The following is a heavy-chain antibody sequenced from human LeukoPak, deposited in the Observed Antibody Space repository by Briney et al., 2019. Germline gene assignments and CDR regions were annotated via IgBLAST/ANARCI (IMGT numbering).Heavy chain of an antibody. CDR2: ISGSGGST. CDR1: GFTFSSYA. V-gene: IGHV3-23*01. CDR3: AKGNRKAAATYQFDY. Sequence: GGSLRLSCAASGFTFSSYAMSWVRQAPGKGLEWVSAISGSGGSTYYADSVKGRLTISRDNSKNTLYLQMNSLRAEDTAVYYCAKGNRKAAATYQFDYWGQGTLVTVSS. D-gene: IGHD6-13*01. J-gene: IGHJ4*02.